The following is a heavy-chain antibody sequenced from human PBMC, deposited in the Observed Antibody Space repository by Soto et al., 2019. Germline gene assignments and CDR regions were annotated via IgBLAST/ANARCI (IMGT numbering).Heavy chain of an antibody. CDR2: ISYDGSNK. Sequence: QVQLVESGGGVVQPGRSLRLSCAASGFTFSSYAMHWVRQAPGKGLEWVAVISYDGSNKYYADSVKGRFTISRDNSKNTLYLQMNSLRAEDTAVYYCARVSIAAAGRLFDYWGQGTLVTVSS. CDR3: ARVSIAAAGRLFDY. CDR1: GFTFSSYA. J-gene: IGHJ4*02. D-gene: IGHD6-13*01. V-gene: IGHV3-30-3*01.